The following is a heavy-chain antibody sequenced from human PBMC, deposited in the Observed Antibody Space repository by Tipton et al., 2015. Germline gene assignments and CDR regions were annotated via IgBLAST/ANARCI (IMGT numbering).Heavy chain of an antibody. CDR2: VVYRGGT. CDR1: GDSISNSHNF. D-gene: IGHD6-19*01. J-gene: IGHJ4*02. CDR3: AGTTVAGHTGLGVDY. V-gene: IGHV4-39*07. Sequence: TLSLTCNVSGDSISNSHNFWSWIRQSPGKGLEWIGSVVYRGGTYYSPLLKSRVTISIDAAQNHISLELTSVTAADTAVYYCAGTTVAGHTGLGVDYWGQGTLVTVSS.